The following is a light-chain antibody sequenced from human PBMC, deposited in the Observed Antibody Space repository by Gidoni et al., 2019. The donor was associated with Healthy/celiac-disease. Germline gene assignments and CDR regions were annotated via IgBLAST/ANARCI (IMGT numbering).Light chain of an antibody. J-gene: IGKJ2*01. Sequence: IYGTQSPSSLSASVGDRVTITCRASQSISSYLNWYQQKPGKAPKLLIYAASSLQSGVPSRFSGSGSGTDFTLTISSLQPEDFATYYCQQSYSTPLYTFGQGTKLEIK. CDR1: QSISSY. CDR2: AAS. V-gene: IGKV1-39*01. CDR3: QQSYSTPLYT.